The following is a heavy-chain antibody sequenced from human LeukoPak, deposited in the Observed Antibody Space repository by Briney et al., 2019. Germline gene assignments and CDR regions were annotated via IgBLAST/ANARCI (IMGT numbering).Heavy chain of an antibody. Sequence: SETLSLTCTISGGSLDTSDYYWGWIRQPPGTGLEWVGSIYFSGSTYYNPSLKSRVTISVDTSNNQFSLKLRPVTTADTAMYYCARGLYNFDYWGQGTLVTVSS. D-gene: IGHD2-2*02. CDR3: ARGLYNFDY. CDR2: IYFSGST. J-gene: IGHJ4*02. V-gene: IGHV4-39*07. CDR1: GGSLDTSDYY.